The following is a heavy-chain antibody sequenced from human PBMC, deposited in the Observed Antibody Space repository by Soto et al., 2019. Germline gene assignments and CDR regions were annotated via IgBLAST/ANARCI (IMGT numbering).Heavy chain of an antibody. V-gene: IGHV1-18*01. Sequence: PAKVSCKECGYTITSHGITWAWQETKQGLEWMGWNSAHNGNTKYAEKFQGRITVATETSTSTAYMELRSLRSDDTAVYYCARENVNSKSWYVVSYWGQGTLVTVSS. CDR3: ARENVNSKSWYVVSY. D-gene: IGHD3-16*01. J-gene: IGHJ4*02. CDR2: NSAHNGNT. CDR1: GYTITSHG.